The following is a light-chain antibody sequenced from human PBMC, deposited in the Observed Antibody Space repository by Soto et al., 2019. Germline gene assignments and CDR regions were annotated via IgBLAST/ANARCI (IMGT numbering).Light chain of an antibody. CDR3: AAWDDSLRGGV. V-gene: IGLV1-47*01. J-gene: IGLJ2*01. CDR1: SSNIGSNY. Sequence: QSVLTQPPSASGTPGQRVNISCSGSSSNIGSNYVYWYQQLPGTAPELLIYRNNQRPSGVPDRFSGSKSCTSASLAISGLRYEDEADYDCAAWDDSLRGGVFGGGTQLTVL. CDR2: RNN.